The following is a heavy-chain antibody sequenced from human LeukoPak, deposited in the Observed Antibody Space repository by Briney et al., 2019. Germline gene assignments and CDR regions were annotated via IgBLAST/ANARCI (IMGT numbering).Heavy chain of an antibody. Sequence: GASLGLSCAVSGFSLSRYAMSWVRKAPGKGLEWVSAISDSGGSTYYADSVKGRFTISRDNSRNTLYLQMNTLRAEDTAVYYCAKCRGSSWSDYFDYWGQGTLVTVSS. D-gene: IGHD6-13*01. CDR2: ISDSGGST. V-gene: IGHV3-23*01. J-gene: IGHJ4*02. CDR3: AKCRGSSWSDYFDY. CDR1: GFSLSRYA.